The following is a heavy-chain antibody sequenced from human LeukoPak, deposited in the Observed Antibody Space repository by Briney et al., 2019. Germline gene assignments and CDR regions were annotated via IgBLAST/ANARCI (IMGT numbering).Heavy chain of an antibody. J-gene: IGHJ4*02. D-gene: IGHD1-26*01. Sequence: GGSLRLSCAASGFTFSSYSMNWVRQAPGKGLEWVSSISSSSSYIYYADSVRGRFTISRDDSKNTLYLQMSSLRNEDTAVYFCARIVGHTRSEFWGQGTLVTVSS. V-gene: IGHV3-21*01. CDR3: ARIVGHTRSEF. CDR1: GFTFSSYS. CDR2: ISSSSSYI.